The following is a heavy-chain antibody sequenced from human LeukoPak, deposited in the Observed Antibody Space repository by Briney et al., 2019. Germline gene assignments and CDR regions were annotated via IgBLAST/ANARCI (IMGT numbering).Heavy chain of an antibody. Sequence: GSLRLSCAASGFTFSSYAMGWIRQPPGKGLEWIGKINHSGSTNYSPSLKSRVTISIDTSKNQFSLKLNSMTAADTAVYYCARGEGARDGYNYEGPFYFDYWGQGTLVTVSS. CDR1: GFTFSSYA. V-gene: IGHV4-34*01. D-gene: IGHD5-24*01. CDR2: INHSGST. CDR3: ARGEGARDGYNYEGPFYFDY. J-gene: IGHJ4*02.